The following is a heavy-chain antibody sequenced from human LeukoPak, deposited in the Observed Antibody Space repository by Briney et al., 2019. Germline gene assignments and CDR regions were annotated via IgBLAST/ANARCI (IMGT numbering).Heavy chain of an antibody. CDR1: GFTFSSYG. Sequence: GGSLRLSCAASGFTFSSYGMHWVRQAPGKGLEWVAVIWYDGSNKYYADSVKGRFTISRDNSTNTLYLQMNSLRAEDTAVYYCAREGRDSSGYYSGYFDYWGQGTLVTVSS. D-gene: IGHD3-22*01. J-gene: IGHJ4*02. CDR3: AREGRDSSGYYSGYFDY. CDR2: IWYDGSNK. V-gene: IGHV3-33*01.